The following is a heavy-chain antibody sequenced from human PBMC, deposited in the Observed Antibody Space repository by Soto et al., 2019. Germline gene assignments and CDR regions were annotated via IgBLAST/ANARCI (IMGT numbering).Heavy chain of an antibody. J-gene: IGHJ3*02. CDR3: ARVLSGAFDI. CDR2: IYYSGST. CDR1: GGSVSSGSYY. V-gene: IGHV4-61*01. D-gene: IGHD3-10*01. Sequence: SETLSLTCTVSGGSVSSGSYYWSWIRQPPGKGLEWIGYIYYSGSTNYNPSLKSRVTISVDTSKNQFSLKLSSVTAADTAVYYCARVLSGAFDIWGQGTMVTVSS.